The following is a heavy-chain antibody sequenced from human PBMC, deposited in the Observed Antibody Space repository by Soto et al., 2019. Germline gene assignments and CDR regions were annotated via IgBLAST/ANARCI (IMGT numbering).Heavy chain of an antibody. V-gene: IGHV4-34*01. CDR2: INHSGST. J-gene: IGHJ6*02. Sequence: SETLSLTCTVSGGSISGYYWSWIRQPPGKGLEWIGEINHSGSTNYNPSLKSRVTISVDTSKNQFSLKLSSVTAADTAVYYCAGNYYYYGMDVWGQGTTVTVSS. CDR1: GGSISGYY. CDR3: AGNYYYYGMDV.